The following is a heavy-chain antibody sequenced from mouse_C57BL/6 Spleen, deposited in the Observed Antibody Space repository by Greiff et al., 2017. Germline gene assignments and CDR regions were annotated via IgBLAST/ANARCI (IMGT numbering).Heavy chain of an antibody. J-gene: IGHJ2*01. CDR3: ARDRVLLGGYFDY. V-gene: IGHV3-6*01. Sequence: EVQLQQSGPGLVKPSQSLSLTCSVTGYSITSGYYWNWIRQFPGNKLEWMGYISYDGSNNYNPSLKNRISITRDTSKNQFFLKLNSVTTEDTATYYCARDRVLLGGYFDYWGQGTTLTVSS. CDR1: GYSITSGYY. D-gene: IGHD1-1*01. CDR2: ISYDGSN.